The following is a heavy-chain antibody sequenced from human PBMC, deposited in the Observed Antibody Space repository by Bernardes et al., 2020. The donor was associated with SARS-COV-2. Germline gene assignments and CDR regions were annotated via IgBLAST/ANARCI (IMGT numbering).Heavy chain of an antibody. V-gene: IGHV3-7*03. CDR3: ARSAGMDV. Sequence: GSLRLSCAASGFKFNYAWLNWVRQVPGKGLEWVANIKRDGSETYYVDSVKGRFTISRDNAKNLVFLQMNSLRAEDTAVFYCARSAGMDVWGQGTMVTVSS. CDR2: IKRDGSET. J-gene: IGHJ6*02. CDR1: GFKFNYAW.